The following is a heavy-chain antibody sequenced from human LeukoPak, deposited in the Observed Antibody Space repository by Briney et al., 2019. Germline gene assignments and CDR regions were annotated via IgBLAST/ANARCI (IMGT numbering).Heavy chain of an antibody. Sequence: GGSLRLSCAASGFTFSSYSMNWVRQAPGKGLEWVSSISSSSSYIYHADSVKGRFTISRDNAKNSLYLQMNSLRAEDTAVYYCARDPGHYYGSGSYHDYWGQGTLVTVSS. CDR3: ARDPGHYYGSGSYHDY. D-gene: IGHD3-10*01. V-gene: IGHV3-21*01. CDR2: ISSSSSYI. J-gene: IGHJ4*02. CDR1: GFTFSSYS.